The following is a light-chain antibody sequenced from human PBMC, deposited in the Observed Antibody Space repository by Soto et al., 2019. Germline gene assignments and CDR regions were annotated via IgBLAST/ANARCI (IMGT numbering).Light chain of an antibody. J-gene: IGKJ2*01. CDR3: QQYGSSPYT. V-gene: IGKV3-20*01. Sequence: EIVLTQSPGTLSLSPGERATLSCRASQSVSSSYLAWYQQKPGQAPRLIIYGASSRATGIADRFSGSGSGTDFTLTISRLEPEDFAVYYCQQYGSSPYTFGQGPKLEIK. CDR2: GAS. CDR1: QSVSSSY.